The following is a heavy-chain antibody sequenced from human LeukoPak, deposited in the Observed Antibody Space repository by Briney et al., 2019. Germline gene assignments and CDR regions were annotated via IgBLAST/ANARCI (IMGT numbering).Heavy chain of an antibody. D-gene: IGHD3-22*01. CDR3: ARDLMYYDSSGLDAFDI. J-gene: IGHJ3*02. CDR2: ISAYNGNT. Sequence: GASVKVSCKASGYTLTSYGISGVRQAPGQGLEWMGWISAYNGNTNYAQKLQGRVTMTTDTSTSTAYMELRSLRSDDTAVYYCARDLMYYDSSGLDAFDIWGQGTMVTLSS. V-gene: IGHV1-18*01. CDR1: GYTLTSYG.